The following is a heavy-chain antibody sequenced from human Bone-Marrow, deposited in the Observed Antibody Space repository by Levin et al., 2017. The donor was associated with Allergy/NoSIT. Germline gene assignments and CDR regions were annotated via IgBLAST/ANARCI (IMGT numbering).Heavy chain of an antibody. CDR1: GFTFSSYG. CDR3: ANGYCSGGSCYPSAFDI. J-gene: IGHJ3*02. V-gene: IGHV3-30*18. CDR2: ISYDGSNK. D-gene: IGHD2-15*01. Sequence: GESLKISCAASGFTFSSYGMHWVRQAPGKGLEWVAVISYDGSNKYYADSVKGRFTISRDNSKNTLYLQMNSLRAEDTAVYYCANGYCSGGSCYPSAFDIWGQGTMVTVSS.